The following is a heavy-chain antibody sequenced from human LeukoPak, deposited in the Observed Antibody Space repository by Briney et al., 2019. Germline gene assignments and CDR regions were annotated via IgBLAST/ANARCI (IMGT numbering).Heavy chain of an antibody. Sequence: GASVKVSCKASGYTFTSYGISWVRQAPGQGLEWMGGVSTYNGNTKYAQNLQGRVTTTTDTSTSTAYMELRSLRSDDTAMYYCARQSTGSYHSPIDYWGQGTLVTVSS. J-gene: IGHJ4*02. CDR1: GYTFTSYG. CDR2: VSTYNGNT. D-gene: IGHD3-10*01. V-gene: IGHV1-18*01. CDR3: ARQSTGSYHSPIDY.